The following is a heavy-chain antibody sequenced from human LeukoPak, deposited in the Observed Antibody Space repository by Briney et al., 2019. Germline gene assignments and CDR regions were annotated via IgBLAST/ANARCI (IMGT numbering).Heavy chain of an antibody. CDR1: GGSISSGSYY. CDR2: IYTSGST. Sequence: SETLSLTCTVSGGSISSGSYYWSWIRQPAGKGLEWIGRIYTSGSTNYNPSLKSRVTISVDTSKNQFSLKLSSVTAADTAVYYCTSSGSYPPRNIDLLYWGQGTLVTVSS. V-gene: IGHV4-61*02. CDR3: TSSGSYPPRNIDLLY. J-gene: IGHJ4*02. D-gene: IGHD3-10*01.